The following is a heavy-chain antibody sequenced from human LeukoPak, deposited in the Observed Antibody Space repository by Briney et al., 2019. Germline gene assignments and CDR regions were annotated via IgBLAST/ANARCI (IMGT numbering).Heavy chain of an antibody. CDR1: GFTFSTYT. V-gene: IGHV3-30*04. D-gene: IGHD3-22*01. CDR3: ARDRGRGYDSSGYYYDAFDI. CDR2: ISYDGSNK. Sequence: GRSLRLSCAASGFTFSTYTIHWVRQAPGKGLEWVAVISYDGSNKYYADSVKGRFTISRDNSKNTLYLQMNSLRSEDTAVYYCARDRGRGYDSSGYYYDAFDIWGQGTMVTVSS. J-gene: IGHJ3*02.